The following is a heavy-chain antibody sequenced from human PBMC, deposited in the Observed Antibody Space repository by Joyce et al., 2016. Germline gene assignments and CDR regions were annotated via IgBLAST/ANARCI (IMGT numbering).Heavy chain of an antibody. CDR3: ARRAYSGTWFFDY. CDR2: VSPKSGGI. D-gene: IGHD1-26*01. J-gene: IGHJ4*01. V-gene: IGHV1-2*02. CDR1: GYTFTDYY. Sequence: QVQLVQSGAEVKQPGASVKVSCKASGYTFTDYYIHWVRQAPGQGLEWMGWVSPKSGGIKYAQKCQGRGTMARDTTTNTVYMDLRRLRSDDTAVYYCARRAYSGTWFFDYWGQGTLVTVSS.